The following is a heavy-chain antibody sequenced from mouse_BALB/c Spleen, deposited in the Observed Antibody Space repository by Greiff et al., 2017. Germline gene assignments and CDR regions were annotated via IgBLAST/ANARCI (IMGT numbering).Heavy chain of an antibody. D-gene: IGHD2-4*01. V-gene: IGHV1-69*01. CDR2: IDTSDSYT. CDR3: ARRGLRQGVSLYYFDY. CDR1: GYTFTDYW. J-gene: IGHJ2*01. Sequence: QVQLQQPGAELVMPGASVKMSCKASGYTFTDYWMHWVKQRPGQGLEWIGAIDTSDSYTSYNQKFKGKATLTVDESSSTAYMQLSSLTSEDSAVYYCARRGLRQGVSLYYFDYWGQGTTLTVSS.